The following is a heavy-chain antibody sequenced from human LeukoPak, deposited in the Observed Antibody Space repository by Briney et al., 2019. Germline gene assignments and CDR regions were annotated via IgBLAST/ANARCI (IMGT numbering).Heavy chain of an antibody. V-gene: IGHV4-59*01. CDR3: ARVWLPGAFDI. J-gene: IGHJ3*02. CDR2: IYYSGST. D-gene: IGHD6-19*01. Sequence: PSETLSLTCTVSGGSISSYYWSWIRQPPGKGLEWIGYIYYSGSTNYNPSLKSRVTISVDTSKNQFSLKLSSVTAADTAVYYCARVWLPGAFDIWGRGTMVTVSS. CDR1: GGSISSYY.